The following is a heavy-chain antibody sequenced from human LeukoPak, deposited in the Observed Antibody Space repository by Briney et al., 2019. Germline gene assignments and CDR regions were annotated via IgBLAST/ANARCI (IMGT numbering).Heavy chain of an antibody. D-gene: IGHD6-25*01. V-gene: IGHV4-61*02. Sequence: SETLSLTCTVSGGSISSGSYYWSWIRQPAGKGLEWIGRIYTSGSTNYNPSLKSRVTMSVDTSKNQFSLKLSSVTAADTAVYYCARGDSSGWDYFDYWGQGTLVTVSS. CDR1: GGSISSGSYY. CDR3: ARGDSSGWDYFDY. CDR2: IYTSGST. J-gene: IGHJ4*02.